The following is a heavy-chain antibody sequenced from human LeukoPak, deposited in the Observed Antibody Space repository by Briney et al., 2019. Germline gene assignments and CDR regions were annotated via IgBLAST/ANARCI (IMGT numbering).Heavy chain of an antibody. CDR3: AKLSLRGSEVVVITSCDY. V-gene: IGHV3-23*01. CDR1: GFTFSSYA. Sequence: GGSLRLSCAASGFTFSSYAMSWVRQAPGKGLEWVSAISGSGGSTYYADSVKGRFTISRDNSKNTLYLQMNSLRAEDTAVYYCAKLSLRGSEVVVITSCDYWGQGTLVTVSS. CDR2: ISGSGGST. J-gene: IGHJ4*02. D-gene: IGHD3-22*01.